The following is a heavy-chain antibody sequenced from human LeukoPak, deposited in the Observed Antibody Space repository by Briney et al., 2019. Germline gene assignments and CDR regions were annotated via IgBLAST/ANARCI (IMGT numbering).Heavy chain of an antibody. V-gene: IGHV3-23*01. Sequence: PGGSLRLSCAVSEFTFSSYVMSWVRQVPGKGLEWVSLISGSGGSKYYADSAKGRFTISRDNSKNILFLQMNSLRAADTAVYYCAKGLDYGGNPYYNYYMDVWGKGTTVIVSS. CDR1: EFTFSSYV. J-gene: IGHJ6*03. D-gene: IGHD4-23*01. CDR3: AKGLDYGGNPYYNYYMDV. CDR2: ISGSGGSK.